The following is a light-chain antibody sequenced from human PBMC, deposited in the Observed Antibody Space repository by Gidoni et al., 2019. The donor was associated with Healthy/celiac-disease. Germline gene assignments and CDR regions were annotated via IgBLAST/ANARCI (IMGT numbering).Light chain of an antibody. J-gene: IGKJ2*01. CDR1: RSLVHSDGNTF. CDR2: RIS. V-gene: IGKV2-30*02. CDR3: MQGTHWPPYT. Sequence: DVVMTQSPLSLTVTLGQPASIPCRSSRSLVHSDGNTFLTWFHQRPGQSPRRLIYRISNRDSGVPDRFSGSGSGTDFTLKISRVEAEDVGVYYCMQGTHWPPYTFGQGTKLEIK.